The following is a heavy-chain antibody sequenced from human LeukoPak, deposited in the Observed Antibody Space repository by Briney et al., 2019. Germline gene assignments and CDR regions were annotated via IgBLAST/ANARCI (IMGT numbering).Heavy chain of an antibody. CDR2: ISYDGSNK. CDR1: GFTFSSYA. CDR3: ARSASTFYDSSGHQFDY. V-gene: IGHV3-30*04. Sequence: PGGSLRLSCAASGFTFSSYAMHWVRQAPGKGLEWVAVISYDGSNKYYADSVKGRFTISRDNPKNTLYLQMNSLRAEDTAVYYCARSASTFYDSSGHQFDYWGQGTLVTVSS. J-gene: IGHJ4*02. D-gene: IGHD3-22*01.